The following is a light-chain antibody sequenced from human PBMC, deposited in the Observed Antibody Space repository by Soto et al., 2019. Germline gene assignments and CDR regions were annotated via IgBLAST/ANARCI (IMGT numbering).Light chain of an antibody. CDR1: QSVSGN. V-gene: IGKV3-15*01. CDR3: QQYNTWPYT. Sequence: EIVMTQSPATLSVSPGERATLSCRASQSVSGNLAWYQQKPGQAPRLLIFGASTRATGIPARISGRGSGTEFTLTISSLQSEDFAVYYCQQYNTWPYTFGQGTKLEIK. J-gene: IGKJ2*01. CDR2: GAS.